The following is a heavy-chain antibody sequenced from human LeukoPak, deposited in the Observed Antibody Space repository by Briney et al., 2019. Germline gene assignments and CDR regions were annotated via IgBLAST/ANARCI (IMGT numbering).Heavy chain of an antibody. CDR2: IGHDATKI. CDR1: GFTFSTYG. D-gene: IGHD3-16*01. Sequence: GGSLRLSCAASGFTFSTYGMHWVRQTPGKGLEWVAFIGHDATKIYYADSVQGRFTISRDNSKNTLYLEMNSLSGEDTALYYCAKGHVTWGNRYFDHWGQGTLGIVSS. V-gene: IGHV3-30*02. J-gene: IGHJ4*02. CDR3: AKGHVTWGNRYFDH.